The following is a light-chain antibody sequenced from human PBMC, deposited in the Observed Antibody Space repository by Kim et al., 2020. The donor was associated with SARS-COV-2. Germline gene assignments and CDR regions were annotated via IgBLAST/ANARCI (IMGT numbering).Light chain of an antibody. Sequence: GQSVTISCTGTSSDVGGYNYVSWYQQHPGKAPKLMIYDVSKRPSGVPDRFSGSKSGNTASLTISGLQAEDKADYYCCSYAGSYGVVFGGGTQLTVL. V-gene: IGLV2-11*01. CDR2: DVS. CDR3: CSYAGSYGVV. CDR1: SSDVGGYNY. J-gene: IGLJ2*01.